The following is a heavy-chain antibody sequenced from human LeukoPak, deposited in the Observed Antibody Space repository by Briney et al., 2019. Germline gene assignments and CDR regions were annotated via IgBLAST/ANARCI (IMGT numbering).Heavy chain of an antibody. D-gene: IGHD1-1*01. CDR3: ARGPRLLKTGSQLASVFD. V-gene: IGHV4-34*01. Sequence: PSETLSLTCAVYGGSFSGYYWSWIRQPPGKGLEWIGEINHSGSTNYNPSLKSRVTISVDTSKNQFSLKLSSVTAADTAVYYCARGPRLLKTGSQLASVFDWGQGTLVTVSS. J-gene: IGHJ4*02. CDR2: INHSGST. CDR1: GGSFSGYY.